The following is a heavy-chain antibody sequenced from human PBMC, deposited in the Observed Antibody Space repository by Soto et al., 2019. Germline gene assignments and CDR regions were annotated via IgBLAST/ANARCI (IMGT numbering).Heavy chain of an antibody. CDR1: GGSISTYY. CDR3: ARDGSGYDFWSGPYFFDY. V-gene: IGHV4-59*01. CDR2: IYYNGRT. D-gene: IGHD3-3*01. J-gene: IGHJ4*02. Sequence: SETLSLTCTVSGGSISTYYWSWIRQPPEKGLEWIGYIYYNGRTNYNPSLESRVTISLDTSKSQFSLKLSSVSAADTAVYYCARDGSGYDFWSGPYFFDYWGPGTLVTVSS.